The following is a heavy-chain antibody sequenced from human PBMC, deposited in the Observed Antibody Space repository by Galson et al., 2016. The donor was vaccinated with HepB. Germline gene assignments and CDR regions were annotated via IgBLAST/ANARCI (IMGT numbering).Heavy chain of an antibody. D-gene: IGHD5-18*01. Sequence: ETLSLTCTVSGASLGLSGYHWAWIRQPAGKGLEWIGYIYYTGSTNYNPSLESRVTLSLDTSKSQLSLKLSSVTTADPAVYYCARDRPVPGGYTMDVRGQGTTVTVSS. CDR1: GASLGLSGYH. V-gene: IGHV4-61*08. J-gene: IGHJ6*02. CDR3: ARDRPVPGGYTMDV. CDR2: IYYTGST.